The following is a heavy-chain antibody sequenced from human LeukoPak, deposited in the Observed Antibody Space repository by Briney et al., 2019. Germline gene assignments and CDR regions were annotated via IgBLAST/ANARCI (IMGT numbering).Heavy chain of an antibody. V-gene: IGHV5-51*01. CDR2: IYPGDSDT. Sequence: GESLKISCKGSGYSVTSYWIGWVRQMPGKGLEWMGIIYPGDSDTRYSPSFQGQVTISADKSISTAYLQWSSLKASDTAMYYCARLSGYDYPAGCFDYWGQGTLVTVSS. J-gene: IGHJ4*02. CDR1: GYSVTSYW. D-gene: IGHD5-12*01. CDR3: ARLSGYDYPAGCFDY.